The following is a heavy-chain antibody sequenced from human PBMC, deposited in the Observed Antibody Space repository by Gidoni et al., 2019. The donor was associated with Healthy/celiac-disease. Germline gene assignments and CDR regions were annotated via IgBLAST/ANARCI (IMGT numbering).Heavy chain of an antibody. CDR2: IYYSGST. Sequence: QLQLQESGPGLVKPSETLSLTCTVSGGSISTSSYSWGWIRQPPGKGLEWIGSIYYSGSTYYNPALKSRVTISVDTSKNQFSLKLSSVTAADTAVYYCARANDYGDSHYGMDVWGQGTTVTVSS. J-gene: IGHJ6*02. V-gene: IGHV4-39*01. CDR1: GGSISTSSYS. CDR3: ARANDYGDSHYGMDV. D-gene: IGHD4-17*01.